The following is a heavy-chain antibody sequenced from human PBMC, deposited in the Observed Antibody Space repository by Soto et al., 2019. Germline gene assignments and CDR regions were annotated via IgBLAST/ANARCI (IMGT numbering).Heavy chain of an antibody. CDR3: AKGGRGYSGYDGFDY. Sequence: GGSLRLSCAASGFTFSSYAMSWVRQAPGKGLEWVSAISGSGGSTYYADSVKGRFTISRDNSKNTLYLQMNSLRAEDTAVYYCAKGGRGYSGYDGFDYWGQGTLVTVSS. V-gene: IGHV3-23*01. CDR2: ISGSGGST. D-gene: IGHD5-12*01. J-gene: IGHJ4*02. CDR1: GFTFSSYA.